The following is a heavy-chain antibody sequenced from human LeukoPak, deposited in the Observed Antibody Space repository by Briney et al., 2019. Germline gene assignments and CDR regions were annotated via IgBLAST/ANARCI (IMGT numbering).Heavy chain of an antibody. D-gene: IGHD5-18*01. CDR2: ISSSGSTI. CDR1: GFTFSSYE. J-gene: IGHJ4*02. Sequence: GGSLRLSCAASGFTFSSYEMNWVRQAPGKGLEWVSYISSSGSTIYYADSVKGRFTISRDNAKNSLYLQMNSLRAEDTAAYYCAGGYSYGGWDYWGQGTLVTVSS. CDR3: AGGYSYGGWDY. V-gene: IGHV3-48*03.